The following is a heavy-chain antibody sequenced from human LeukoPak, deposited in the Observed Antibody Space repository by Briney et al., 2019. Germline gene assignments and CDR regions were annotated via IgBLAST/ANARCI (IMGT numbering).Heavy chain of an antibody. CDR1: GYSISSGYY. V-gene: IGHV4-38-2*02. J-gene: IGHJ4*02. D-gene: IGHD6-13*01. CDR2: IYHSGST. Sequence: SETLSLTCTVSGYSISSGYYWGWIRQPPGKGLEWIGSIYHSGSTYYNPSLKSRVTISVDTSKNQFSLKLSSVTAADTAVYYCASAWYSSSWTFDYWGQGTLVTVSS. CDR3: ASAWYSSSWTFDY.